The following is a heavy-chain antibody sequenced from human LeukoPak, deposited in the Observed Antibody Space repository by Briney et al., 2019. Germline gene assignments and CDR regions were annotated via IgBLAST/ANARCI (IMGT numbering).Heavy chain of an antibody. V-gene: IGHV1-2*06. Sequence: VASVKVSCKASGYTFTSYGISWVRQAPGQGLEWMGRINPNSGGTNYAQKFQGRVTMTRDTSISTAYMELSRLRSDDTAVYYCARGYRTVGAIEYFQHWGQGTLVTVSS. CDR1: GYTFTSYG. D-gene: IGHD1-26*01. J-gene: IGHJ1*01. CDR2: INPNSGGT. CDR3: ARGYRTVGAIEYFQH.